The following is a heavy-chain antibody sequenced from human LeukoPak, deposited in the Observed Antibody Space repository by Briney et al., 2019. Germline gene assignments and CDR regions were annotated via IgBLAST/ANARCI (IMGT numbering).Heavy chain of an antibody. CDR3: ARGGITIFGGIIYQDY. J-gene: IGHJ4*02. D-gene: IGHD3-3*01. CDR2: INWNGRST. Sequence: GGSLRLSCTASGFTFNTYAMSWVRQAPGKGLEWVSGINWNGRSTAYADSVKGRFTISRDNAKNSLYLQMNSLRAEDTAFYYCARGGITIFGGIIYQDYWGQGTLVTVSS. CDR1: GFTFNTYA. V-gene: IGHV3-20*04.